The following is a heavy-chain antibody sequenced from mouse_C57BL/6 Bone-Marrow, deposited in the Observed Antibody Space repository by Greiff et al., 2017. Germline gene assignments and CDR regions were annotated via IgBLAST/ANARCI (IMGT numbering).Heavy chain of an antibody. CDR3: AGRSNDPSRNWYFGG. Sequence: DVKLVESGGGLVKPGGSLKLSCAASGFTFSDYGMHWVRQAPEKGLEWVAYISSGSSTIYYADTVKGRFTISRDNAKNTLFLQMTSLRSADTAMYYCAGRSNDPSRNWYFGGRGTGTTVTVSS. CDR1: GFTFSDYG. V-gene: IGHV5-17*01. J-gene: IGHJ1*03. D-gene: IGHD2-3*01. CDR2: ISSGSSTI.